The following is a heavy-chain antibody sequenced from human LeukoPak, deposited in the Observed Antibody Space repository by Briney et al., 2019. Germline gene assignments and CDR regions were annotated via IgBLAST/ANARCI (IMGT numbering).Heavy chain of an antibody. J-gene: IGHJ3*02. CDR1: GGSISSNY. Sequence: SETLSLTCTVSGGSISSNYWSWIRQPPGKGLEWIGYIYDGGKTDYNPSLKSRVTISVDTSKNQFSLKLTSMTTADTAVYYCARDPYTGGLDVFDIWGQGTLVTVAS. D-gene: IGHD6-19*01. V-gene: IGHV4-59*01. CDR2: IYDGGKT. CDR3: ARDPYTGGLDVFDI.